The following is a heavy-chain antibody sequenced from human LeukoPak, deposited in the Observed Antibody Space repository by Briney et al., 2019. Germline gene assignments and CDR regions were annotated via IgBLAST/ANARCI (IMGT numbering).Heavy chain of an antibody. D-gene: IGHD4-17*01. Sequence: SQTLSLTCTVSGGSISSGGYYWSWIRQPPGKGLEWIGYIYYSGSTYYNPSLKSRVTMSVDTSKNQFSLKLSSVTAVDTAVYYCARKDYGDYGFDYWGQGTLVTASS. CDR3: ARKDYGDYGFDY. J-gene: IGHJ4*02. CDR1: GGSISSGGYY. V-gene: IGHV4-31*03. CDR2: IYYSGST.